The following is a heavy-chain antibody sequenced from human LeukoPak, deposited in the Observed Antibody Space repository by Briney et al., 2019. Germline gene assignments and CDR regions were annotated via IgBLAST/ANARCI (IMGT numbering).Heavy chain of an antibody. Sequence: GASVKVSCKASGYTFTSYDINWVRQATGQGLEWMGWMNPNSGNTGYAQKFQGRVTKTRNTSISTAYMELSSLRSEDTAVYYCARPPNCSSTSCYGYYYGMDVWGQGTTVTVSS. CDR3: ARPPNCSSTSCYGYYYGMDV. V-gene: IGHV1-8*01. CDR2: MNPNSGNT. J-gene: IGHJ6*02. D-gene: IGHD2-2*01. CDR1: GYTFTSYD.